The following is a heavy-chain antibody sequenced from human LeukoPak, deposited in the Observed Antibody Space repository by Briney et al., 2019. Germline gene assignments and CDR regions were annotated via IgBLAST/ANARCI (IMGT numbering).Heavy chain of an antibody. CDR2: IIPIFGTA. Sequence: APVKVSCKASGGTFSSYAISWVRQAPGQGLEWMGGIIPIFGTANYAQKFQGRVTITTDESTSTAYMELSSLRSEDTAVYYCARGRYSTRARWFDPWGQGTLVTVSS. D-gene: IGHD5-12*01. J-gene: IGHJ5*02. V-gene: IGHV1-69*05. CDR3: ARGRYSTRARWFDP. CDR1: GGTFSSYA.